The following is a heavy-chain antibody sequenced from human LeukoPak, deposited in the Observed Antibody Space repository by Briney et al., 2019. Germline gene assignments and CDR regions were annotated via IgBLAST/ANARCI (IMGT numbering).Heavy chain of an antibody. CDR1: GYTFTSYA. CDR2: ITPGGGT. D-gene: IGHD5-24*01. CDR3: ARDRYGDGFAHFDY. V-gene: IGHV1-2*02. Sequence: ASVKVSCKASGYTFTSYAMHWVRQAPGQGLEWMGWITPGGGTNFPQTFQGRVAITWDTSITTAYMDLSRLTSDDTAVYYCARDRYGDGFAHFDYWGQGALVTVSS. J-gene: IGHJ4*02.